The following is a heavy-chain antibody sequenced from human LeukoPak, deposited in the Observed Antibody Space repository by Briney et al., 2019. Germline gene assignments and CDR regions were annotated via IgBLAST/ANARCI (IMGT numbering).Heavy chain of an antibody. J-gene: IGHJ5*02. Sequence: SETLSLTCTVSGVALSRIGDYWGWIPQTPGKGLERIGSIYYSGNTYYNPSLKSRVTISVDTSKNQFSLRLSSVTAADTAVYYCGSPITSIENCSDPWGQGTLVPVSS. D-gene: IGHD3-10*01. CDR3: GSPITSIENCSDP. CDR1: GVALSRIGDY. V-gene: IGHV4-39*01. CDR2: IYYSGNT.